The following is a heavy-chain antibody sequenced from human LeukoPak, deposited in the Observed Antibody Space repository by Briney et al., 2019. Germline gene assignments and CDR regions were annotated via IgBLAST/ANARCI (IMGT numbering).Heavy chain of an antibody. CDR2: IKSNTDGGTT. CDR3: TTWTSQFDY. CDR1: GFTFRSYW. J-gene: IGHJ4*02. V-gene: IGHV3-15*05. D-gene: IGHD3/OR15-3a*01. Sequence: GGSLRLSCAASGFTFRSYWMNWVREAPGKGLECVGFIKSNTDGGTTDSAAPVKGRFNVSREDSINTLYLRMNSLDSEDTAVYFCTTWTSQFDYWGQGTLVTVSS.